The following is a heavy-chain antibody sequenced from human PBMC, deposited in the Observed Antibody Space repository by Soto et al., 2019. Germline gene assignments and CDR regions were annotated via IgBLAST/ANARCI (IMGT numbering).Heavy chain of an antibody. D-gene: IGHD6-6*01. CDR2: IYYSGST. V-gene: IGHV4-30-4*01. CDR3: ARERPDGARLDP. J-gene: IGHJ5*02. Sequence: SETLSLTCRVSGGSISSGYYYWSWIRQPPGKGLEWIGYIYYSGSTYYNPSLKSRVTISVDTSKNQFSLKLSSVTAADTAVYYCARERPDGARLDPWGQGTLVTVSS. CDR1: GGSISSGYYY.